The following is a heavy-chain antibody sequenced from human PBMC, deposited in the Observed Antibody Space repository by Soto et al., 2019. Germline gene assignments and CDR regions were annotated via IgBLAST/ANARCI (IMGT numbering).Heavy chain of an antibody. CDR3: ARIRHFGSGYFDS. Sequence: TETFRLSGTFSGFSVSSSGMCVSWIRQPPGKALEWLARIDWDDDKYYNTSLKTRLTISKATSKNQVVLTMTNMDPADTATYYCARIRHFGSGYFDSWGQGTLVTVPS. CDR2: IDWDDDK. V-gene: IGHV2-70*11. D-gene: IGHD3-10*01. CDR1: GFSVSSSGMC. J-gene: IGHJ4*02.